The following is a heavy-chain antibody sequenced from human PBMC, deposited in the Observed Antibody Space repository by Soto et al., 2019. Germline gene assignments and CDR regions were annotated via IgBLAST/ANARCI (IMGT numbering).Heavy chain of an antibody. CDR1: GGTFSSYA. Sequence: QVQLVQSGAEVKKPGSSVKVSCKASGGTFSSYAISWVRQAPGQGLEWMGGIIPIFGTANYAQKFQGRVTITADEATSPAYMEVSSLRSEDTAVYYCARADTAMVTVDYWGQGTLVTVSS. J-gene: IGHJ4*02. CDR3: ARADTAMVTVDY. CDR2: IIPIFGTA. D-gene: IGHD5-18*01. V-gene: IGHV1-69*12.